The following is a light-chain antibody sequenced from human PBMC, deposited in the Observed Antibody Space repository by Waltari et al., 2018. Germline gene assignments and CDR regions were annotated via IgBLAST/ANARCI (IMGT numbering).Light chain of an antibody. V-gene: IGKV1-39*01. Sequence: DIQLTQSQSSLSASVGDRVTITCRASQSISTFLNWYQHKPGEAPKLLISGASNLRSGVPSRFSGSGSGTSFTLTITSLQPEDFASYYCQQFYSTPGLSFGGGTKVEIK. CDR1: QSISTF. CDR3: QQFYSTPGLS. CDR2: GAS. J-gene: IGKJ4*01.